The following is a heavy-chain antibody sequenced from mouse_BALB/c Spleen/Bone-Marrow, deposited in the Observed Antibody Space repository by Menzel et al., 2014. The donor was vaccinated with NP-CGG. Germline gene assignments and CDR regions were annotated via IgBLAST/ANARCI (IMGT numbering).Heavy chain of an antibody. CDR3: VRSDDGWFAY. V-gene: IGHV10-1*02. CDR2: IRSKSNNYAT. J-gene: IGHJ3*01. D-gene: IGHD2-3*01. CDR1: GFTFNTYA. Sequence: SGGGLVQPKGSLKLSCAASGFTFNTYAMNWVRQAPGKGLEWVARIRSKSNNYATYYADSVKDRFTISRDDSQSMLYLQMNNLKTEDTAMYYCVRSDDGWFAYWGQGTLVTVSA.